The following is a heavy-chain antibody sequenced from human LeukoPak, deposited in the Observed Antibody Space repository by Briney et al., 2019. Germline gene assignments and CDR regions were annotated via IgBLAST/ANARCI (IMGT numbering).Heavy chain of an antibody. D-gene: IGHD1-1*01. CDR3: AAGGLDPGAFDI. CDR2: IVVGSGNT. Sequence: SVKVSCKASGFTFTSSAVQWVRQARGQGLEWIGWIVVGSGNTNYAQKFQERVTITRDMSTSTAYMELSSLRSEDTAVYYCAAGGLDPGAFDIWGQGTMVTVSS. V-gene: IGHV1-58*01. CDR1: GFTFTSSA. J-gene: IGHJ3*02.